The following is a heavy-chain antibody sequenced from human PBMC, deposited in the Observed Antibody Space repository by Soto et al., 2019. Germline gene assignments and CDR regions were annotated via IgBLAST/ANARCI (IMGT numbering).Heavy chain of an antibody. D-gene: IGHD3-9*01. CDR2: ISYDSTKT. Sequence: GGSLRLSCAASGFTFNSYGMNWVRQGPGNGLEWVAFISYDSTKTYYADSVKGRFTISRDNSKDTVYLQMNSLKAEDTAVYYCANYYDILTGRDYYGMDVWGQGTTVTVSS. CDR3: ANYYDILTGRDYYGMDV. CDR1: GFTFNSYG. J-gene: IGHJ6*02. V-gene: IGHV3-30*18.